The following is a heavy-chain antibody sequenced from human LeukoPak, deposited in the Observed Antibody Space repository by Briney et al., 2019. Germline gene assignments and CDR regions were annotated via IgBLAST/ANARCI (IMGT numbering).Heavy chain of an antibody. D-gene: IGHD3-22*01. Sequence: PGGSLRLSCAASGFTFSSYSMNWVRQAPGKGLEWVSYISSSSSTIYYADSVKGRFTISRDNAKNSLYLQMNSLRAEDTAVYYCASDKAYYYDSSGYVWGQGTLVTVSS. CDR2: ISSSSSTI. J-gene: IGHJ4*02. CDR3: ASDKAYYYDSSGYV. V-gene: IGHV3-48*04. CDR1: GFTFSSYS.